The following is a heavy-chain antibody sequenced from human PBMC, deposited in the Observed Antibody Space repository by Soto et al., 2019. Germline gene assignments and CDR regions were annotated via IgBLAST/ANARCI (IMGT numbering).Heavy chain of an antibody. D-gene: IGHD5-18*01. CDR2: INPVGGST. CDR3: ARDEGAAMGCQY. CDR1: GYTFTDSY. V-gene: IGHV1-46*01. J-gene: IGHJ4*02. Sequence: QVQLVQSGAEVKEPGASVRLSCKASGYTFTDSYIHWVRQAPGQGLEWMGVINPVGGSTTYIQKFQGRVTLTRDMSTTTVHMVLSALRSDDMATYYCARDEGAAMGCQYWGQGTPVNVFS.